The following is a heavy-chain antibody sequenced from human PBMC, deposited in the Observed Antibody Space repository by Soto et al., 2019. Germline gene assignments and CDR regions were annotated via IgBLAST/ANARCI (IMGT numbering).Heavy chain of an antibody. CDR2: ISGSGGST. CDR1: GFTFSRYA. Sequence: LRLSCAASGFTFSRYAMNWVRQAPGKGLEWVSVISGSGGSTYYADSVQGRFTISRDNSKNTPYLQMNSLRAEDTAVYYCAKIITAAGSDYWGQGTLVTVSS. V-gene: IGHV3-23*01. J-gene: IGHJ4*02. D-gene: IGHD6-13*01. CDR3: AKIITAAGSDY.